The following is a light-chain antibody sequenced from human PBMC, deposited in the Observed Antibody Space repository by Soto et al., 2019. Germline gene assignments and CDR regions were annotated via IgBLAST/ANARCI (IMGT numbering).Light chain of an antibody. CDR2: ASS. Sequence: EIVLTQSPATLSLSPGERATLSCGASQSVSSCFFAWYQQKPGLAPRLLIYASSNRATGIPDRFSASGSGTDFTLTISRLDPEDFAVYYCQQYGSLPGTFGQGTKVEIK. V-gene: IGKV3D-20*01. J-gene: IGKJ1*01. CDR1: QSVSSCF. CDR3: QQYGSLPGT.